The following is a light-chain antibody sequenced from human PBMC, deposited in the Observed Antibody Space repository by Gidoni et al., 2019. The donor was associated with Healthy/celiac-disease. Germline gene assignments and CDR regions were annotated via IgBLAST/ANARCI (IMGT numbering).Light chain of an antibody. CDR2: GAS. CDR3: QQYGSSPRT. V-gene: IGKV3-20*01. Sequence: EIVLTPSPGTLSLSPGERATLSCRASQSVSSSYLAWYQQKPGQAPRLLIYGASSRATGIPDRFSGSGSGKDFTLTISRLEHEDVAVYYCQQYGSSPRTFGQXTKVEIK. J-gene: IGKJ1*01. CDR1: QSVSSSY.